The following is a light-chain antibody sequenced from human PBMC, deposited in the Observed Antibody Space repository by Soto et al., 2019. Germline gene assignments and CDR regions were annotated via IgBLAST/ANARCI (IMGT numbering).Light chain of an antibody. Sequence: EIQMTKSSSTLSASVRDRVTGTCRASQSISRWLAWYQQKPGKAPQALIYDASSLKSGVPSRFSGSGSGTDFTLTISRLEPEDFAVYYCQEHGSSPRTFGQVTKVDI. CDR3: QEHGSSPRT. CDR2: DAS. CDR1: QSISRW. J-gene: IGKJ1*01. V-gene: IGKV1-5*01.